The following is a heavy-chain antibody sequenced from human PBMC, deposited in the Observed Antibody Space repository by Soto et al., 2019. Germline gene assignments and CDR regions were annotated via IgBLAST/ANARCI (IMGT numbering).Heavy chain of an antibody. D-gene: IGHD3-3*01. CDR2: IYYSGST. J-gene: IGHJ4*02. CDR3: ARHDGAFYDFWSGYPFQYYFDY. CDR1: GGSISSSSYY. V-gene: IGHV4-39*01. Sequence: SETLSLTCTVSGGSISSSSYYWGWIRQPPGKGLEWIGSIYYSGSTYYNPSLKSRVTISVDTSKNQFSLKLSSVTAADTAVYYCARHDGAFYDFWSGYPFQYYFDYWGQGTLVTVSS.